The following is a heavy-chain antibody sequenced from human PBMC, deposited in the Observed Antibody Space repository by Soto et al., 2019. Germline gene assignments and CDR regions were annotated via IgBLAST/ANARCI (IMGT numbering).Heavy chain of an antibody. CDR3: ARNRYCSSTSCRIKGAFDI. Sequence: ASVKVSCKASGYTFTGYYMHWVRQAPGQGLEWMGWINPNSCGTNYAQKFQGWVTMTRDTSISTAYMELSRPRSDDTAVYYCARNRYCSSTSCRIKGAFDIWGQGTMVTVSS. CDR1: GYTFTGYY. J-gene: IGHJ3*02. CDR2: INPNSCGT. D-gene: IGHD2-2*01. V-gene: IGHV1-2*04.